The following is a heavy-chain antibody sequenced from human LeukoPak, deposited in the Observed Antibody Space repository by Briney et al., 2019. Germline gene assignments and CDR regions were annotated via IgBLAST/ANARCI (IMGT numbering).Heavy chain of an antibody. CDR3: ARDKGSGTEAADY. Sequence: GASVKVSCKASGYTFTSYAMHWVRQAPGQRLEWMGWINTGNGNTKYSQKFQGRVTITRDTSASTVYMELRSLRSDDTAVYYCARDKGSGTEAADYWGQGTLVTVSS. J-gene: IGHJ4*02. CDR2: INTGNGNT. CDR1: GYTFTSYA. D-gene: IGHD6-19*01. V-gene: IGHV1-3*04.